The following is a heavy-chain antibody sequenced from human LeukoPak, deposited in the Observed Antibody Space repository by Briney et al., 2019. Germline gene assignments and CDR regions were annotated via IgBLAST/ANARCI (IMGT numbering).Heavy chain of an antibody. J-gene: IGHJ4*02. Sequence: GRSLRLSCAASRFTFSSYAMHWVRQAPGKGLEWVATISYEGDNKYYADSLKGRFTISRDNSKNTLYLQMNSLRGEDTAVYFCARGRNVVATSGYFDYWGQGTLVTGSS. V-gene: IGHV3-30-3*01. D-gene: IGHD5-12*01. CDR3: ARGRNVVATSGYFDY. CDR1: RFTFSSYA. CDR2: ISYEGDNK.